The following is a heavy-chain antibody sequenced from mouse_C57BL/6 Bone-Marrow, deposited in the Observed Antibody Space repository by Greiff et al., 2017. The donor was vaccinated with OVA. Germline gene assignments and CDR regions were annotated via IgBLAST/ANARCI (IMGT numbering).Heavy chain of an antibody. Sequence: HLQQSGPELVNPCSSVKLSCKASGYTFTSYDINWVKQRPGQGLEWIGWIYPRDGSTKYNEKFKGKATLTVDTSSSTAYMELKRLTSEDSAVYFCAPGDYGVVGYWGQGTTLTVSS. V-gene: IGHV1-85*01. CDR1: GYTFTSYD. J-gene: IGHJ2*01. CDR3: APGDYGVVGY. CDR2: IYPRDGST. D-gene: IGHD1-1*02.